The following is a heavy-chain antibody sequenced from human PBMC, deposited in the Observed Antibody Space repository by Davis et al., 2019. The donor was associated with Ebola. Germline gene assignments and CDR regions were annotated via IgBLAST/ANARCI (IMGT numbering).Heavy chain of an antibody. CDR1: GYTLTELS. CDR3: ATDLRCSSTSCYSAIDY. Sequence: ASVKVSCKVSGYTLTELSMHWVRQAPGKGLEWMGGFDPEDGETIYAQKFQGRVTMTEDTSTDTAYMELSSLRSEDTAVYYCATDLRCSSTSCYSAIDYWGQEPWSPSPQ. V-gene: IGHV1-24*01. CDR2: FDPEDGET. J-gene: IGHJ4*01. D-gene: IGHD2-2*01.